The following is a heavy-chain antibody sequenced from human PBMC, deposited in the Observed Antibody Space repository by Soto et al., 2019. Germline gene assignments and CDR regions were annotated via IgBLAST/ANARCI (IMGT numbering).Heavy chain of an antibody. CDR3: ARDPQGSYCYIDY. CDR2: ISKDGNSK. J-gene: IGHJ4*02. Sequence: GGSLRLSCAASGFTFINYAIHWGRQAPGKGLEWVTIISKDGNSKHYADSVKGRFTISRDNSKNTLFLQMNSLRAEDTAVYYCARDPQGSYCYIDYWGQGTPVPVSS. D-gene: IGHD3-10*01. CDR1: GFTFINYA. V-gene: IGHV3-30-3*01.